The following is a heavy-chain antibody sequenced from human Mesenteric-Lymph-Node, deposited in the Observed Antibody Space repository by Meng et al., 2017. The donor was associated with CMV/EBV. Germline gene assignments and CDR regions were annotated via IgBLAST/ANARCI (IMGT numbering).Heavy chain of an antibody. Sequence: GGSLRLSCNVSGITFNNWAVNWVRQAPGKGLEWVSVIYSDDTNTWYADSVTGRFTISRDNSKSTLYLQMNGLSADDTGVYYCAKDHSSVVAAGFSIYYYGMDVWGQGTTVTVSS. V-gene: IGHV3-23*03. CDR3: AKDHSSVVAAGFSIYYYGMDV. J-gene: IGHJ6*02. CDR1: GITFNNWA. D-gene: IGHD6-13*01. CDR2: IYSDDTNT.